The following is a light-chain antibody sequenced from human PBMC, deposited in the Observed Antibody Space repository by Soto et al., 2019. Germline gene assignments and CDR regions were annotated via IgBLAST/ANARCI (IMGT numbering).Light chain of an antibody. V-gene: IGKV3-15*01. CDR2: DTS. CDR3: KRYNNWPLT. Sequence: EVVLTQSPATLSVSPGEGVTISCRASQGISDNLAWYQHKPGQTPRLLIYDTSARATGVPARFSGSRSGAEFTLTINSRQAEDFAIYYCKRYNNWPLTFGGGTKVESK. CDR1: QGISDN. J-gene: IGKJ4*01.